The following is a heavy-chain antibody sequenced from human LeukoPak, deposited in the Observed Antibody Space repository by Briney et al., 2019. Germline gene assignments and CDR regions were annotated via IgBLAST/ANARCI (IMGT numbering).Heavy chain of an antibody. CDR1: GFTFTSYS. CDR3: AKGGKWDVTPFDY. V-gene: IGHV3-23*01. J-gene: IGHJ4*02. D-gene: IGHD1-26*01. Sequence: GGSLRLSCAASGFTFTSYSMNWVRQAPGKGLEWVSTISGGGGSTYYAGSVKGRFTISRDNSKNTLYLQVNSLRAEDTAVYYCAKGGKWDVTPFDYWGQGTLVTVSS. CDR2: ISGGGGST.